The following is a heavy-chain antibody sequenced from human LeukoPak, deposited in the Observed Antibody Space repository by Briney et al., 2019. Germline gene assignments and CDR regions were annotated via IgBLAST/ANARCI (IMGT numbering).Heavy chain of an antibody. Sequence: SETLSLTCAVSGASISNGHWYSWVRQPPGEGLEWIGEIYHSGSINYNPSLKSRVAISVDTSKNQFSVNLSSVIAADTAVYYCARAASYNLDYWGQGILVTVSS. CDR2: IYHSGSI. CDR3: ARAASYNLDY. J-gene: IGHJ4*02. D-gene: IGHD1-1*01. CDR1: GASISNGHW. V-gene: IGHV4-4*02.